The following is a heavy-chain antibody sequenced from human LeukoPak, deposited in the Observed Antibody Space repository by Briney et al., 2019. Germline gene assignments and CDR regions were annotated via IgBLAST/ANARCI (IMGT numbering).Heavy chain of an antibody. D-gene: IGHD2-2*01. J-gene: IGHJ4*02. CDR3: ARDLFPAARFYYFDY. CDR2: INPSGGST. V-gene: IGHV1-46*01. Sequence: ASVKVSCKASGYXFTSYYIHWVRQAPGQGLEWMGIINPSGGSTSYAQKFQGRVTMTRDTSTSTVYMELSSLRSEDTAVYYCARDLFPAARFYYFDYWGQGTLVTVSS. CDR1: GYXFTSYY.